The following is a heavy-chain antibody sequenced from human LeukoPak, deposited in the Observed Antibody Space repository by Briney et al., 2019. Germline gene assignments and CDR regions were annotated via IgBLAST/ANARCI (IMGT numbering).Heavy chain of an antibody. CDR1: GGSISSYY. Sequence: NPSETLSLTCTVSGGSISSYYWSWIRQPPGKGLEWIGYIYYSGSTNYNPSLKSRVTISVDTSKNQFSLKLSSVTAADTAVYYCARVGDYYDSSGYAYGAFDIWGRGTMVTVSS. J-gene: IGHJ3*02. CDR3: ARVGDYYDSSGYAYGAFDI. CDR2: IYYSGST. V-gene: IGHV4-59*01. D-gene: IGHD3-22*01.